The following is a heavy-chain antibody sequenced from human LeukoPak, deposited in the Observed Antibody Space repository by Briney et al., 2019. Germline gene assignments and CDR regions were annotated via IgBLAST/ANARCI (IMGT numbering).Heavy chain of an antibody. Sequence: SETLSLTCTVSGGSISSYYWSWIRQPPGKGLEWIGYIYTSGSTNYNPSLKSRVTISVDTSKNQFSLKLSSVTAADTAVYYCARQEVNYDNLTGLPDYYMDVWGKGTTVTVSS. CDR2: IYTSGST. D-gene: IGHD3-9*01. V-gene: IGHV4-4*09. CDR3: ARQEVNYDNLTGLPDYYMDV. CDR1: GGSISSYY. J-gene: IGHJ6*03.